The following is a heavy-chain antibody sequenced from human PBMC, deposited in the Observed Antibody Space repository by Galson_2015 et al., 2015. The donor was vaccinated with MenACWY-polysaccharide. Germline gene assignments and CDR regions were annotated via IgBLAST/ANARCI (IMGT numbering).Heavy chain of an antibody. Sequence: SVKVSCKTSGYTFTGYYMHWVRQAPGQGLEWMGRINPNSGGTNYAQKFQGRVTMTRDTSISTAYMELSRLRSDDAAVYYCARTSSPRSAFDIWGQGTMVTVSS. CDR2: INPNSGGT. CDR1: GYTFTGYY. CDR3: ARTSSPRSAFDI. V-gene: IGHV1-2*06. J-gene: IGHJ3*02. D-gene: IGHD2-2*01.